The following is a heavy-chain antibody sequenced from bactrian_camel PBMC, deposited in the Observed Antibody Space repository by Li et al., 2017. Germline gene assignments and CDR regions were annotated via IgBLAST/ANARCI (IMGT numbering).Heavy chain of an antibody. Sequence: HVQLVESGGGSVQAGESLRLSCTTSGYTCGPSSACCMGWFRQAPGKEREGVAAIDSDGSTSYADSVKGRFTISQDNAKNTLYLQMNSLKPEDTAMYYCAAEPVGWVLRCPDEYNYWGQGTQVTVS. D-gene: IGHD5*01. CDR1: GYTCGPSSA. J-gene: IGHJ4*01. V-gene: IGHV3S53*01. CDR2: IDSDGST. CDR3: AAEPVGWVLRCPDEYNY.